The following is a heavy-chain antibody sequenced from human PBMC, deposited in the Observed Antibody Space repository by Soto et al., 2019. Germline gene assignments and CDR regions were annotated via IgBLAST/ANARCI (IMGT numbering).Heavy chain of an antibody. V-gene: IGHV1-69*13. J-gene: IGHJ4*02. CDR1: GGTFSSYA. D-gene: IGHD4-4*01. CDR3: ARDFETVTPFDY. Sequence: ASVKVSCKASGGTFSSYAISWVRQAPGQGLEWMGGIIPIFGTANYAQKFQGRVTITADESTSTAYMELSSLRSEDTAVYYCARDFETVTPFDYWGQGTLVTVSS. CDR2: IIPIFGTA.